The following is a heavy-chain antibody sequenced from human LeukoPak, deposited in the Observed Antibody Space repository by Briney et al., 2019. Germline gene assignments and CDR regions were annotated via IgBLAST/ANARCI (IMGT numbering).Heavy chain of an antibody. Sequence: SETLSLTCAVYGGSFSGYYWSWIRQPPGKGLEWIGEINHSGSTNYNPSLKSRVTISVDTSKNQFSLKLSSVTAADTAVYYCARVSYSSSWFYHYMDVWGKGTTVTISS. D-gene: IGHD6-13*01. V-gene: IGHV4-34*01. CDR2: INHSGST. CDR1: GGSFSGYY. CDR3: ARVSYSSSWFYHYMDV. J-gene: IGHJ6*03.